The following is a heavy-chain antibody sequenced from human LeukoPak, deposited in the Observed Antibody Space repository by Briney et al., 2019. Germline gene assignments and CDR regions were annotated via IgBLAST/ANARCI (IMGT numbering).Heavy chain of an antibody. V-gene: IGHV1-2*02. CDR2: INPNSGGT. CDR1: GYTFTGYY. D-gene: IGHD2-2*01. CDR3: AREYCTTTSCYLDC. Sequence: ASVKVSCKASGYTFTGYYMHWVRQAPGQGLEWMGWINPNSGGTNYAQKFQGRVTMTRDTSISTAYMELSRLRSDDTAVYYCAREYCTTTSCYLDCWDKGTLLTVSS. J-gene: IGHJ4*02.